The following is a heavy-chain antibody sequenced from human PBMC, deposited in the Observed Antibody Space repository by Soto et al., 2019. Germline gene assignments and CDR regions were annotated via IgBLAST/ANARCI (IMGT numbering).Heavy chain of an antibody. D-gene: IGHD5-18*01. Sequence: QVQLVESGGGVVQPGRSLRLSCAASGFTFSSYGMHWVRQAPGKGLEWVAVIWDDGSNKYYADSVKGRFTISRDNSKTTLYRQMNSMRAEYRAVYYCARDSLRGYGEDDIWGQGTMVTVSS. J-gene: IGHJ3*02. V-gene: IGHV3-33*01. CDR1: GFTFSSYG. CDR3: ARDSLRGYGEDDI. CDR2: IWDDGSNK.